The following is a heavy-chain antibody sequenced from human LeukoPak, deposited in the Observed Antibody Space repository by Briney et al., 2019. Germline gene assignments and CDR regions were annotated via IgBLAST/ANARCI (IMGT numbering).Heavy chain of an antibody. CDR2: ISANGGST. CDR3: VRKALRYRLVYGDY. D-gene: IGHD5-12*01. J-gene: IGHJ4*02. V-gene: IGHV3-23*01. CDR1: GFTFSSYG. Sequence: GGTLRLSCAASGFTFSSYGMSWVRQAPGKGLEWVSAISANGGSTFYADSVKGRFTVSRDSSKDTLYLQMNSLRAEDTAVYFCVRKALRYRLVYGDYWGQGALVTASS.